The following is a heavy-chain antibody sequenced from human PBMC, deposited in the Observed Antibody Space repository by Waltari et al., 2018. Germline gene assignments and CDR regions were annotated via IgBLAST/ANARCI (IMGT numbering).Heavy chain of an antibody. CDR3: AFQRWLQYPLVY. V-gene: IGHV4-34*01. CDR1: GGSFSGYY. D-gene: IGHD5-12*01. J-gene: IGHJ4*02. Sequence: QVQLQQWGAGLLKHSATLSLPCADYGGSFSGYYWSRTRQPPGKGLEWIGEINHSGSTNYNPSLKSRVTISVDTSKNQFSLKLSSVTAADTAVYYCAFQRWLQYPLVYWGQGTLVTVSS. CDR2: INHSGST.